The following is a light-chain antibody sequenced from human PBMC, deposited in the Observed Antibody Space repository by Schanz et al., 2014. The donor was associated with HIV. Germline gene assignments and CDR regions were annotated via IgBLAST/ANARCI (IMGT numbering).Light chain of an antibody. J-gene: IGLJ1*01. V-gene: IGLV2-14*03. CDR3: NSYTRSGTHV. Sequence: QSVLTQPASVSGSPGQSITISCTGTSSDVGGYNYVSWYQHHPGKAPKLMIYDVSNRPSGVSNRFSGSKSGNTASLTISGLQAEDEADYYCNSYTRSGTHVFGPGTKLTVL. CDR1: SSDVGGYNY. CDR2: DVS.